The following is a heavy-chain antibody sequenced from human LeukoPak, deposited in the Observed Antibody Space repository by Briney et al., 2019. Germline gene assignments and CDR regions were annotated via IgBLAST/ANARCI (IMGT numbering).Heavy chain of an antibody. CDR3: ARGELVTPFDY. CDR2: INHSGST. J-gene: IGHJ4*02. V-gene: IGHV4-34*01. Sequence: PSETLSLTCAVYGGSFSGYYWSWIRQPPGKGLEWIGEINHSGSTNYNPSLKSRATISVATSKNQFSLKLSSVTAADTAVYYCARGELVTPFDYWGQGTLVTVSS. CDR1: GGSFSGYY. D-gene: IGHD4-23*01.